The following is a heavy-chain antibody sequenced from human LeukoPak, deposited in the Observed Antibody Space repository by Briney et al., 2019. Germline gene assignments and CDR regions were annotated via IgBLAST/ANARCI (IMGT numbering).Heavy chain of an antibody. CDR2: ISGSGGST. CDR1: GFTFSNAW. CDR3: AKGDSSGWLYYYYYMDV. Sequence: GGSLRLSCAASGFTFSNAWMSWVRQAPGKGLEWVSAISGSGGSTYYADSVKGRFTISRDNSKNTLYLQMNSLRAEDTAVYYCAKGDSSGWLYYYYYMDVWGKGTTVTISS. D-gene: IGHD6-19*01. V-gene: IGHV3-23*01. J-gene: IGHJ6*03.